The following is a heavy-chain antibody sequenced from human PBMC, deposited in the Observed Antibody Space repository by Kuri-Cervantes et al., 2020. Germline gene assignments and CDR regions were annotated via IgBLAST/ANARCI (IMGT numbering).Heavy chain of an antibody. CDR1: GFTFDDYA. D-gene: IGHD3-9*01. CDR2: ISWNSGRI. V-gene: IGHV3-9*01. Sequence: GGSLRLSCAASGFTFDDYAMHWVRQAPGKGLEWVSDISWNSGRIGYADSAKGRFTISRDNAKNSLYLQMNSLRAEDTALYYCVKEGEKLYDILSGYPSDVFDIWGQGTRVTVSS. CDR3: VKEGEKLYDILSGYPSDVFDI. J-gene: IGHJ3*02.